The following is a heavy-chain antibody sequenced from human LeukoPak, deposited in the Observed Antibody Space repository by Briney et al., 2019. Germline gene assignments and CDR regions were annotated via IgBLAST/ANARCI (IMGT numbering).Heavy chain of an antibody. CDR1: GFTFSSYG. J-gene: IGHJ4*02. V-gene: IGHV3-48*02. D-gene: IGHD3-16*01. CDR2: ILTSGATI. Sequence: GSLRLSCAASGFTFSSYGMHWVRQAPGKGLEWVSYILTSGATIYYADSVKGRFTISRDNAKNSLYLQMNNLRDEDTAVYYCARILGLTLDYWGQGTLVTVSS. CDR3: ARILGLTLDY.